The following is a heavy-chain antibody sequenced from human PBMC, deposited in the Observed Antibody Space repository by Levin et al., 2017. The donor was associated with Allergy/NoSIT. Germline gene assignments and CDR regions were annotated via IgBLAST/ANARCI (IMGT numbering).Heavy chain of an antibody. CDR3: ARDRFSSPYYFDS. Sequence: ETLSLTCAASGFTFSSHSMNWIRQAPGKGLEWISYIDSTTKTIYYADSVKGRFTISRDNAKNSLYLQMNGLRADDTAVYYCARDRFSSPYYFDSWGQGTLVTVSS. V-gene: IGHV3-48*01. CDR2: IDSTTKTI. CDR1: GFTFSSHS. D-gene: IGHD6-6*01. J-gene: IGHJ4*02.